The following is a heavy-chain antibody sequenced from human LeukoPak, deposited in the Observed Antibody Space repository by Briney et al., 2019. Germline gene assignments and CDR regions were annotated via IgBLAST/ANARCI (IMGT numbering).Heavy chain of an antibody. V-gene: IGHV3-66*01. CDR3: ATVPSRLPFDY. CDR2: LYRGGNT. Sequence: GGSLRLSCAASGFTVSNNYMSWVRQAPGKGLEWVSVLYRGGNTYYADSVKGRFTISRDNSKNILYLQMNSLRAEDTAVYYCATVPSRLPFDYWGQGTLVTVSS. J-gene: IGHJ4*02. CDR1: GFTVSNNY. D-gene: IGHD2-2*01.